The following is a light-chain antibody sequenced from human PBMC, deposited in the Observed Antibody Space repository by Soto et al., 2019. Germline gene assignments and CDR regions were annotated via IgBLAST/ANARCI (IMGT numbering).Light chain of an antibody. CDR3: QQYNTWLWT. Sequence: EIKMTQSPATLSVSAGERATLSCRASQSVSTNLAWYQQKPGQAPRLLIYDASTRATGMPARFSGSGSGTDFALTISSLQSEDSAIYYCQQYNTWLWTFGQGTKVEIK. CDR2: DAS. J-gene: IGKJ1*01. V-gene: IGKV3-15*01. CDR1: QSVSTN.